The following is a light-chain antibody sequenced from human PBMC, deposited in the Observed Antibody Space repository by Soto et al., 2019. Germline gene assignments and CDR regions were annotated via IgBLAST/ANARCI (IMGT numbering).Light chain of an antibody. V-gene: IGKV3-20*01. J-gene: IGKJ3*01. Sequence: EIVLTQSPGTLSLSPGERATLSCRASQSVSSSYLAWYQQKPGQAPRLLIYGASSRATGIPDRFSGSVSGTDFTFTFSRLEPEDFAVYYCQQYGSSPPFGPGTKVDIK. CDR3: QQYGSSPP. CDR2: GAS. CDR1: QSVSSSY.